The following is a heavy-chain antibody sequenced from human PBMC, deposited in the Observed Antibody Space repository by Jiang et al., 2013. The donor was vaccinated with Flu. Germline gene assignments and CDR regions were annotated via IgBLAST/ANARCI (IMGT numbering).Heavy chain of an antibody. CDR3: ARAGAYGDSPDNTSFFDI. Sequence: SGAEVKKPGSSVKVSCKASGGTFSSYAISWVRQAPGQGLEWMGRIIPILGIANYAQKFQGRVTITADKSTSTAYMELSSLRSEDTAVYYCARAGAYGDSPDNTSFFDIWGQGTMVTVSS. V-gene: IGHV1-69*04. CDR1: GGTFSSYA. J-gene: IGHJ3*02. D-gene: IGHD4-17*01. CDR2: IIPILGIA.